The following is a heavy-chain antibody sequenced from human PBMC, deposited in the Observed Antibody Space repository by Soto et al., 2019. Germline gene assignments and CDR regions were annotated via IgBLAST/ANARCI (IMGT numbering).Heavy chain of an antibody. V-gene: IGHV3-33*01. CDR3: ARDRDFVLDY. CDR1: LFTLSTYG. Sequence: QVQLVESGGGVVQPGRSLRLSCTASLFTLSTYGVHWVRQAPGKGLEWVAVISHDGSYKDYADSVKGRFTISRDISKNALYMQMDSLRAEDTAVYYCARDRDFVLDYWGQGTLVTVSS. J-gene: IGHJ4*02. CDR2: ISHDGSYK. D-gene: IGHD2-15*01.